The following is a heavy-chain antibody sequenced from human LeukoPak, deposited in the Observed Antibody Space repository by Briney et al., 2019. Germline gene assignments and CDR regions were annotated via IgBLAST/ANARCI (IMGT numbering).Heavy chain of an antibody. V-gene: IGHV1-2*02. CDR1: GYTFTGYY. Sequence: GASVKVSCKASGYTFTGYYIHWVRQAPGQGLEWLAWINPNSGGTGYAQKFQGRVTMTRDTSISTAYMDLSRLRFDDTAVYYCVRVKDYGSGCPLNDALEIWGRGTLVTVSS. CDR3: VRVKDYGSGCPLNDALEI. J-gene: IGHJ3*02. CDR2: INPNSGGT. D-gene: IGHD3-10*01.